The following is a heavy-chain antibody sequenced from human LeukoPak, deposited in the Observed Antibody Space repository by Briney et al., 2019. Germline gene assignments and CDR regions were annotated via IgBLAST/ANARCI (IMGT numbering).Heavy chain of an antibody. Sequence: PGGSLRLSCAASGFTFSSYWMHWVRQAPGKGLVWVSRINTDGSSTSYADSVKGRFTISRDNAKNSLYLQMNSLRAEDTAVYYCARGEAANYYGSGSYLDWFDPWGQGTLATVSS. CDR3: ARGEAANYYGSGSYLDWFDP. CDR1: GFTFSSYW. J-gene: IGHJ5*02. CDR2: INTDGSST. V-gene: IGHV3-74*01. D-gene: IGHD3-10*01.